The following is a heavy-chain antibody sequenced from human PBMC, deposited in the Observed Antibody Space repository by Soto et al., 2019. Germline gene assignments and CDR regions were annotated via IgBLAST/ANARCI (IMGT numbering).Heavy chain of an antibody. CDR3: AKYLDTPGPYYFGY. CDR2: ISGSGGST. Sequence: PGGSMRLSCAASGFTCINYAMSWVRQATGKGLEWVSAISGSGGSTYYADSVKGRFTISRDNSKNTLYLQMNSLRAEDTAVYYCAKYLDTPGPYYFGYWGQGTLGTVSS. J-gene: IGHJ4*02. V-gene: IGHV3-23*01. CDR1: GFTCINYA.